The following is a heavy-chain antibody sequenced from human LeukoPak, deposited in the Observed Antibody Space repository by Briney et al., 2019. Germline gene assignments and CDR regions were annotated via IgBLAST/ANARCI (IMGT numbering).Heavy chain of an antibody. J-gene: IGHJ4*02. CDR1: GFTFDDYA. D-gene: IGHD4-17*01. Sequence: GGSLRLSYAASGFTFDDYAMHWVRQAPGKGLEWVSGISWNSGSIGYADSVKGRFTISRDNAKSSLYLQMNSLRAEDTALYYCAKDITEFPTVTTYFDYWGQGTLVTVSS. CDR3: AKDITEFPTVTTYFDY. CDR2: ISWNSGSI. V-gene: IGHV3-9*01.